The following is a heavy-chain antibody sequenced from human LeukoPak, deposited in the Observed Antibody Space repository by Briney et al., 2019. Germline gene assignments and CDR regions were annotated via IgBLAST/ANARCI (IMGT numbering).Heavy chain of an antibody. CDR3: AKDCSSTSCFDY. V-gene: IGHV3-23*01. Sequence: GGSLRLSCAASGFTFSSYVMSWVRQAPGKGLEWVSGISGSGGTTNYADSVKGRFTISRDNSKNTVYLQMNSLRAEDTAFYYCAKDCSSTSCFDYWGQGTLVTVSS. J-gene: IGHJ4*02. CDR2: ISGSGGTT. D-gene: IGHD2-2*01. CDR1: GFTFSSYV.